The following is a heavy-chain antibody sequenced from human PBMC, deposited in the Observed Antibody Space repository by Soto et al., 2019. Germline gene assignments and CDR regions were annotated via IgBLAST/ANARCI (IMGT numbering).Heavy chain of an antibody. V-gene: IGHV1-3*01. D-gene: IGHD3-10*01. CDR3: ARDPLYFGEIGYFDY. Sequence: ASVKVSCKASGYTFSNFAMHWVRQAPGQRLEWMGWINAGNWNTKYSQKFQGRVTITRDNAKNSVFLHMSSLRADDTAVYYCARDPLYFGEIGYFDYWGQGALVTVSS. CDR2: INAGNWNT. CDR1: GYTFSNFA. J-gene: IGHJ4*02.